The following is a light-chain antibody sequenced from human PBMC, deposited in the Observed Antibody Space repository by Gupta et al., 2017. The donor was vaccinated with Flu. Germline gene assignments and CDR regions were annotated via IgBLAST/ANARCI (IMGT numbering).Light chain of an antibody. Sequence: RVTISCSGSSSNIGTNFVYWYPQLPGTAPNLLIFMNNRRPSGVPDRVSGSKSGTSASLAISGLRSEDEADYYCAAWDDSLSGVVFGGGTKLTVL. CDR3: AAWDDSLSGVV. CDR2: MNN. CDR1: SSNIGTNF. V-gene: IGLV1-47*01. J-gene: IGLJ2*01.